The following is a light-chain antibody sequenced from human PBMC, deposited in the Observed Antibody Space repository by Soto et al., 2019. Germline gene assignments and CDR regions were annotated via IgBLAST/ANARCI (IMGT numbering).Light chain of an antibody. J-gene: IGKJ1*01. Sequence: ETVMTQSPAILSVSPGERATINCRASQSVNNLAWYQQKPGQAPRLLIFSASTRASGVPARFTGSGSGTEFTLTISSLQSEDFAVYYCQQYNNSPRTWTFGQGTKVEVK. CDR1: QSVNN. CDR3: QQYNNSPRTWT. V-gene: IGKV3-15*01. CDR2: SAS.